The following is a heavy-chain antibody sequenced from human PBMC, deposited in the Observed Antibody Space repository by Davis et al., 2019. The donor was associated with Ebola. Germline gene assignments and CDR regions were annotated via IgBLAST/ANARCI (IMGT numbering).Heavy chain of an antibody. CDR1: GGTFSSYA. Sequence: AASVKVSCKASGGTFSSYAISWVRQAPGQGLEWMGGIIPIFGTANYAQKFQGRVTITADKSTSTAYMELSSLRSEDTAVYYCARDRHGSFDYWGQGTLVTVSS. CDR2: IIPIFGTA. J-gene: IGHJ4*02. CDR3: ARDRHGSFDY. V-gene: IGHV1-69*06.